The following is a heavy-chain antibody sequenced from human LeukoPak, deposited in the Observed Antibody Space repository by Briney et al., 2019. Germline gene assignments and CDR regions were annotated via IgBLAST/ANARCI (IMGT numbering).Heavy chain of an antibody. D-gene: IGHD6-13*01. CDR2: FYYSGTT. Sequence: PSETLSLTCTVSGGSISSSDYYWGWIRQPPGKGLEWIGSFYYSGTTYYNPSLKSRVTISVDTSKNQFSLKLSSVTAADTAVYYCALISPLAAAAQGYWGQGTLVIVSA. CDR1: GGSISSSDYY. CDR3: ALISPLAAAAQGY. V-gene: IGHV4-39*01. J-gene: IGHJ4*02.